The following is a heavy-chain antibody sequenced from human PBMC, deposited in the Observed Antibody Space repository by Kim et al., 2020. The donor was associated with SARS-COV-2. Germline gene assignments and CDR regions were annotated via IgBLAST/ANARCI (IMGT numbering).Heavy chain of an antibody. CDR2: IHGGGSIT. J-gene: IGHJ4*02. V-gene: IGHV3-23*03. CDR3: AKDREPTSGWSYFDY. Sequence: GGSLRLSCAASGFTFSDYAMSWVRQAPGKGLEWVSVIHGGGSITYYEDSVKGRFTISRDNSKNTLYLQMNSLRAEDTALYYCAKDREPTSGWSYFDYWGQGTLVTVSS. D-gene: IGHD6-19*01. CDR1: GFTFSDYA.